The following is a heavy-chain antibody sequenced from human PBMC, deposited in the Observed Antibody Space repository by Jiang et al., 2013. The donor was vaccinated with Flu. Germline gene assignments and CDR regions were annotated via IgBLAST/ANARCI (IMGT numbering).Heavy chain of an antibody. Sequence: PGLVKPSETLSLSCTVSGASVTSYYWSWVRQSPEKGLEWIGYIYDGEGTDYNPSLKSRVTLSLDMSTNQVSLKLKSVTAADTAVYYCARHGNKALNVWGQGTRVTVSS. J-gene: IGHJ3*01. CDR1: GASVTSYY. V-gene: IGHV4-59*08. D-gene: IGHD1-14*01. CDR2: IYDGEGT. CDR3: ARHGNKALNV.